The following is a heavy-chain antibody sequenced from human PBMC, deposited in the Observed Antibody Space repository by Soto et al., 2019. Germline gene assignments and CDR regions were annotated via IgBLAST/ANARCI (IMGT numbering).Heavy chain of an antibody. D-gene: IGHD5-12*01. Sequence: QVQLVQSGAEVKKPGASVKVSCKASGYTFTSYGISWVRQAPGQGLEWMGWISAYNGNTKYSQKFQGRVTITRDTSASTAYMELSSLRSEDTAVYYCATGPWGGYSGYDFPTFDAFDIWGQGTMVTVSS. V-gene: IGHV1-18*01. CDR2: ISAYNGNT. CDR3: ATGPWGGYSGYDFPTFDAFDI. CDR1: GYTFTSYG. J-gene: IGHJ3*02.